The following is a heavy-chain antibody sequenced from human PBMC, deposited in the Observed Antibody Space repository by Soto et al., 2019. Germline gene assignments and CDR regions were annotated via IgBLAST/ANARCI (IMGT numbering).Heavy chain of an antibody. CDR3: ARNPYSSSSAAFDY. CDR2: IYYSGST. CDR1: GGSISSGGYY. J-gene: IGHJ4*02. V-gene: IGHV4-31*03. D-gene: IGHD6-6*01. Sequence: SETLSLTCTVSGGSISSGGYYWSWIRQHPGKGLEWIGYIYYSGSTYYNPSLKSRVTISVDTSKNQFSLKLSSVTAADTAVYYCARNPYSSSSAAFDYWGQGTLVTVSS.